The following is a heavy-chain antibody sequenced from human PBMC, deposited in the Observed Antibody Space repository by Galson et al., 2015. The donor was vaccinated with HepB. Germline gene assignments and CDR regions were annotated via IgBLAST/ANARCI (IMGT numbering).Heavy chain of an antibody. CDR3: ARDYGGNPNWFDP. CDR2: INPNSGGT. D-gene: IGHD4-23*01. J-gene: IGHJ5*02. V-gene: IGHV1-2*06. CDR1: GYTFTGYY. Sequence: SVKVSCKASGYTFTGYYMHWVRQAPGQGLEWMGRINPNSGGTNYAQKFQGRVTMTRDTSISTAYMELSRLRSDDTAVYYCARDYGGNPNWFDPWGQGTLVTVSS.